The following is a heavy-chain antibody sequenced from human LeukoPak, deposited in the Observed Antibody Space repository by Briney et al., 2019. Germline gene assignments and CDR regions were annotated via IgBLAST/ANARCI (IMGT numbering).Heavy chain of an antibody. CDR1: GGPISSGDYY. D-gene: IGHD3-16*01. V-gene: IGHV4-30-4*01. J-gene: IGHJ5*02. CDR3: ARGSYVTGVDP. CDR2: IYYSGST. Sequence: SETLSLTCTVSGGPISSGDYYWSWIRQPPGKGLEWIGYIYYSGSTYYNPSLKSRVTISVDTSKNQFSLKLSSVTAADTAVYYCARGSYVTGVDPWGQGTLVTVSS.